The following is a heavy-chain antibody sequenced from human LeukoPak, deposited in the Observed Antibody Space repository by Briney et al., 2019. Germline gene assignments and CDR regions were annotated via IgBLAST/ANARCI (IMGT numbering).Heavy chain of an antibody. Sequence: GASVKVSCKASGGTFSSYAISWVRQAPGQGLEWMGRIIPILGIVNYAQKFQGRVTITADKSTSTAYMELSSLRSEDTAVYYCARACSPRGSTSCYTPAVLYGTFSGNYFDYWGQGTLVTVSS. CDR1: GGTFSSYA. J-gene: IGHJ4*02. V-gene: IGHV1-69*04. CDR3: ARACSPRGSTSCYTPAVLYGTFSGNYFDY. D-gene: IGHD2-2*02. CDR2: IIPILGIV.